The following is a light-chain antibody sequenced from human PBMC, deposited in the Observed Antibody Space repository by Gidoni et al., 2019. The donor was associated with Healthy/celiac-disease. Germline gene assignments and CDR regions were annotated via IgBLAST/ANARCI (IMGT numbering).Light chain of an antibody. Sequence: DIVMTQSPLSLPVTPGEPASISCRSSPCLLHSNGYNYLDWYLQKPGQSPQLLIYLGSNRASGVPDRFSGSGSGTDFTLKISRVEAEDVGVYYCMQALQTPFTFGPGTKVDIK. J-gene: IGKJ3*01. CDR3: MQALQTPFT. CDR1: PCLLHSNGYNY. V-gene: IGKV2-28*01. CDR2: LGS.